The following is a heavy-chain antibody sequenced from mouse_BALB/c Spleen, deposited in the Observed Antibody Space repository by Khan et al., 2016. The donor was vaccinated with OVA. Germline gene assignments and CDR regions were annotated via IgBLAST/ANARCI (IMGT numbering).Heavy chain of an antibody. V-gene: IGHV1S41*01. CDR3: ARGNYYDNSAYAMDY. CDR2: IAPGSGST. Sequence: DLVKPGASVKLSCKASGYTFTSYWINWIKQRPGQGLEWIGRIAPGSGSTSYNEMFKGKATLTLDTTSTTAYIQVSSLSSEASAVFFSARGNYYDNSAYAMDYWGQGTSLTVSS. CDR1: GYTFTSYW. D-gene: IGHD1-1*01. J-gene: IGHJ4*01.